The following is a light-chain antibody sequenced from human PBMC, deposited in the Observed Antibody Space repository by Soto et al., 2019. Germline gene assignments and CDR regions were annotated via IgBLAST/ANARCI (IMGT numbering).Light chain of an antibody. V-gene: IGKV2-28*01. Sequence: IVMTQFPLSLPVTPGEPASISCRSSQSLLHSTGSNYLDWYLQKPGQSPQLLISLGSDRASGVPDRFSGSGSGTVVTLKISKVEAEDVGIYYCMQALQIPPTFGQGTRLEIK. CDR1: QSLLHSTGSNY. CDR3: MQALQIPPT. CDR2: LGS. J-gene: IGKJ5*01.